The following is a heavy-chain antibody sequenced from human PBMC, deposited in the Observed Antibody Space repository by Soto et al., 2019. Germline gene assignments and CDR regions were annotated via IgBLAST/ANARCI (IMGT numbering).Heavy chain of an antibody. Sequence: ASVKVSCKASGYTFTSYYMHWVRRAPGQGLEWMGIINPSGSTSYAQKLQGRVTMTTDTSTSTAYMELRSLRSDDTAVYYCAREKNRITIFGVVIPRRKADAFDIWGQGTMVTVSS. J-gene: IGHJ3*02. D-gene: IGHD3-3*01. CDR1: GYTFTSYY. CDR3: AREKNRITIFGVVIPRRKADAFDI. CDR2: INPSGST. V-gene: IGHV1-46*01.